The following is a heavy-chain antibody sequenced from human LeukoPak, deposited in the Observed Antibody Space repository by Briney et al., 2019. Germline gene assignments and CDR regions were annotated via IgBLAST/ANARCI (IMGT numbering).Heavy chain of an antibody. J-gene: IGHJ4*02. CDR3: ARDHMTYDY. CDR1: GYTLTSYG. Sequence: GASVKVSCEASGYTLTSYGINWMRQAPGQGLEWMGWINPNSGGTNYAQKFQGRVTMTRDTSISTAYMELSRLRSDDTAVYYCARDHMTYDYWGQGTLVTVSS. CDR2: INPNSGGT. D-gene: IGHD2-21*01. V-gene: IGHV1-2*02.